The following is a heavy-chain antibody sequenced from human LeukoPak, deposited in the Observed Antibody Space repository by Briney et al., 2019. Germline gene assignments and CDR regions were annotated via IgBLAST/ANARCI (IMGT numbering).Heavy chain of an antibody. CDR2: INSDGSWT. Sequence: GGSLRLSCAASGNYWMHWVRQVPGKGLVWVSHINSDGSWTSYADSVKGRFTISRDNAKNTVYLQMNSLRAEDTAVYYCVSFYETYWGRGTLVTVSS. D-gene: IGHD2/OR15-2a*01. CDR1: GNYW. J-gene: IGHJ4*02. CDR3: VSFYETY. V-gene: IGHV3-74*01.